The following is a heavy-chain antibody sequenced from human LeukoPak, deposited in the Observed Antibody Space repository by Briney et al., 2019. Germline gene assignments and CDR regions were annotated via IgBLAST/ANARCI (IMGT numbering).Heavy chain of an antibody. J-gene: IGHJ4*02. CDR1: GFTFSSYA. V-gene: IGHV3-23*01. D-gene: IGHD6-19*01. CDR2: ISGSGGST. CDR3: AKVERWLVQAGVDY. Sequence: GGSLRLSCAASGFTFSSYAMSWVRQAPGKGLEWVSAISGSGGSTYYADSVKGRFTISRDNSKNTLYLQMNSLRAEDTAVYYCAKVERWLVQAGVDYWGQGTLVTVSS.